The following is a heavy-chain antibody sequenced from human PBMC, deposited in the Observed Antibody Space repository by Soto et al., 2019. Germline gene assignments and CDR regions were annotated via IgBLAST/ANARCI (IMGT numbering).Heavy chain of an antibody. V-gene: IGHV3-74*01. CDR1: GFTFSAYW. CDR2: ISDDGSTA. CDR3: ARGPRVSSTGTGAH. J-gene: IGHJ4*02. D-gene: IGHD1-1*01. Sequence: GGSLRLSCAVSGFTFSAYWMHWVRQVPGKGLTWVSRISDDGSTATYAGSVKGRFVISRDNAKNSLYLEMNTLRADDSGLYYCARGPRVSSTGTGAHWGRGTLVTVS.